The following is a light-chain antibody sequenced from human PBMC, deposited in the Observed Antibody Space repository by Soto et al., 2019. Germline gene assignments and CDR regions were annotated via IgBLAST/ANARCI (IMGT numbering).Light chain of an antibody. CDR1: QSVFTN. J-gene: IGKJ4*01. CDR3: QQYNTWPLT. V-gene: IGKV3-15*01. Sequence: EIVMTQSPATLSVSPGERATLSCRASQSVFTNFAWYQHKPGQAPRLLIYGVSTRATGVPVRFSGSGSGTEFTLTISSLQSEDFAVYYWQQYNTWPLTFGGGTKVEIK. CDR2: GVS.